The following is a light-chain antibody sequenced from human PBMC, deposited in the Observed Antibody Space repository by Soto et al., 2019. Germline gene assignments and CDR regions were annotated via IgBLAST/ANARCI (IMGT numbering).Light chain of an antibody. J-gene: IGKJ2*01. Sequence: DIQMTQSPSSLSASVGDRVTIICRASQSISNYLNWYQQKPGKAPKLLIYAASTLQSGIPLRFSGSGSGTDFTLTISSLQPDDFATYHCQQSYRTPRTFGQGTKLEIK. CDR1: QSISNY. CDR2: AAS. V-gene: IGKV1-39*01. CDR3: QQSYRTPRT.